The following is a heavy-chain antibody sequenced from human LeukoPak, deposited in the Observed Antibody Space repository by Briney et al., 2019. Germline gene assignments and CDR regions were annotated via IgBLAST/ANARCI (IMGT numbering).Heavy chain of an antibody. J-gene: IGHJ6*02. CDR2: INPNTGGI. V-gene: IGHV1-2*02. CDR1: GYTFTGYY. CDR3: ARDHLDYYQGLHV. Sequence: ASVNVSCKAYGYTFTGYYIHWVRQAPGQGLEWMGCINPNTGGINYAQKFQDRVTMTRDTSISAAFMELSRLRSDDTAVYYCARDHLDYYQGLHVWGQGTKVTVSS. D-gene: IGHD3-10*01.